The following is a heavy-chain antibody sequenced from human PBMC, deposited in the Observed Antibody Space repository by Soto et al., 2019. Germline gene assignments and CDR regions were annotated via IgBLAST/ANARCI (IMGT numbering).Heavy chain of an antibody. CDR3: AREYRYYDILTGYYKDYYYGMDV. Sequence: SETLSLTCTVSGGSISSYYWSWIRQPPGKGLEWIGYIYYSGSTYYNPSLKSRVTISVDTSKNQFSLKLSSVTAADTAVYYCAREYRYYDILTGYYKDYYYGMDVWGQGTTVTVSS. V-gene: IGHV4-59*12. D-gene: IGHD3-9*01. J-gene: IGHJ6*02. CDR2: IYYSGST. CDR1: GGSISSYY.